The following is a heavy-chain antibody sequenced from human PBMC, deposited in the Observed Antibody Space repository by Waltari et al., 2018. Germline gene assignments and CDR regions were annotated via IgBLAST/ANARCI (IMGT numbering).Heavy chain of an antibody. D-gene: IGHD6-13*01. CDR2: IYHSGST. V-gene: IGHV4-59*08. CDR3: AGQYSSPTDWFDP. CDR1: GGSISSYY. J-gene: IGHJ5*02. Sequence: QVQLQESGPGLVKPSETLSLTCTVSGGSISSYYWSWIRQPPGKGLEWIGNIYHSGSTNYNPSLKSRVTISVDTSKNQFSLKLSSATAADTAVYYCAGQYSSPTDWFDPWGQGTLVTVSS.